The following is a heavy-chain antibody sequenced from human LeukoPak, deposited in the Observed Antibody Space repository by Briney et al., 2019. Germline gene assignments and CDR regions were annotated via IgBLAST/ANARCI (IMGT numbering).Heavy chain of an antibody. Sequence: GGSLRLSCAASGLTFSSYSMNWVRQAPGKGLEWVSYISSSSSTIYYADSVKGRFTISRDNSKNTLYLQMNSLRAEDTAVYYCARADHPYSSSWYCAFDIWGQGTMVTVSS. CDR2: ISSSSSTI. D-gene: IGHD6-13*01. CDR1: GLTFSSYS. CDR3: ARADHPYSSSWYCAFDI. V-gene: IGHV3-48*01. J-gene: IGHJ3*02.